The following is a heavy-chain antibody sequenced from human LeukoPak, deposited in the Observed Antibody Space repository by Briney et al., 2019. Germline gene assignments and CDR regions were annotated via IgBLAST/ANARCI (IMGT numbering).Heavy chain of an antibody. CDR1: GFTFSSYS. D-gene: IGHD6-13*01. Sequence: GGSLRLSCAASGFTFSSYSMNWVRQAPGKGLEWVSSISSSSSYIYYADSVKGRFTISRDNAKHSLYPQMNSLRAEDTAVYYCASGLILAEAGILSWGQGTLVTVSS. V-gene: IGHV3-21*01. CDR3: ASGLILAEAGILS. J-gene: IGHJ5*02. CDR2: ISSSSSYI.